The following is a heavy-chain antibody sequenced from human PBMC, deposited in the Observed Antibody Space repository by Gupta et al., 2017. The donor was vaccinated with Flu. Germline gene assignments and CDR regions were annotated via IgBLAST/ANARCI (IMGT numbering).Heavy chain of an antibody. D-gene: IGHD2-2*01. V-gene: IGHV4-34*01. CDR1: GGSFSGYY. CDR3: ARVRRYCSSTSCYYDWFDP. Sequence: QVQLQQWGAGLLKPSETLSLTCAVYGGSFSGYYWSWIRQPPGKGLEWIGEINHSGSTNYNPSLKSRVTISVDTSKNQFSLKLSSVTAADTAVYYCARVRRYCSSTSCYYDWFDPWGQGTLVTVSS. J-gene: IGHJ5*02. CDR2: INHSGST.